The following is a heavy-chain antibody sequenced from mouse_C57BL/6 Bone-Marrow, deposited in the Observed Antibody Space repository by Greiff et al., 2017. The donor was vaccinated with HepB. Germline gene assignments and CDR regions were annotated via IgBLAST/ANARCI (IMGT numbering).Heavy chain of an antibody. CDR3: ARGYGSSHYFDY. D-gene: IGHD1-1*01. Sequence: QVQLKQSGAELARPGASVKLSCKASGYTFTSYGISWVKQRTGQGLEWIGEIYPRSGNTYYNEKFKGKATLTADKSSSTAYMELRSLTSEDSAVYFCARGYGSSHYFDYWGQGTTLTVSS. CDR1: GYTFTSYG. J-gene: IGHJ2*01. CDR2: IYPRSGNT. V-gene: IGHV1-81*01.